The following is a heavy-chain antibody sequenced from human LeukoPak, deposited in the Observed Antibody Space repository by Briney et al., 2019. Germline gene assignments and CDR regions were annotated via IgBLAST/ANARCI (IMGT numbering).Heavy chain of an antibody. CDR3: ARVLIKWASWFDP. CDR2: ISAYNGNT. V-gene: IGHV1-18*04. CDR1: GYTFTGYY. Sequence: VASVKVSCKASGYTFTGYYMHWVRQAPGQGLEWMGWISAYNGNTNYAQKLQGRVTMTTDTSTSTAYMELRSLRSDDTAVYYCARVLIKWASWFDPWGQGTLVTVSS. D-gene: IGHD5-12*01. J-gene: IGHJ5*02.